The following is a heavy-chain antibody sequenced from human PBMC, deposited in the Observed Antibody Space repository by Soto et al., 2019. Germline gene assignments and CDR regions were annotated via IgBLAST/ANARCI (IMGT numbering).Heavy chain of an antibody. D-gene: IGHD2-15*01. Sequence: GGSLRLSCAASGFTFSVFGMHWVRQAPGKGLEWVAVISNTGSSAHYADSVRGRFTISRDNGENTLSLLMTSLRPEDTAVYYCAKTITTAGPSPHPGGTRGRGAFIDNWGQGTLVTVSS. V-gene: IGHV3-30*18. J-gene: IGHJ4*02. CDR1: GFTFSVFG. CDR2: ISNTGSSA. CDR3: AKTITTAGPSPHPGGTRGRGAFIDN.